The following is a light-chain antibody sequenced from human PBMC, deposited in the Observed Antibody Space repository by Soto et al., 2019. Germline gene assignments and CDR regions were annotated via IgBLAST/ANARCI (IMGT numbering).Light chain of an antibody. CDR3: MQALQTPIT. CDR1: QSLLHTNGHNY. J-gene: IGKJ4*01. Sequence: VMTXSPLSLXVTXXESAXXXCRSTQSLLHTNGHNYLDWYLQKAGQSPQLLIFLSSNRASGVPDRFSGSGSGTHFTLNISRVGAEDVGLYFCMQALQTPITFGGGTKVEIK. V-gene: IGKV2-28*01. CDR2: LSS.